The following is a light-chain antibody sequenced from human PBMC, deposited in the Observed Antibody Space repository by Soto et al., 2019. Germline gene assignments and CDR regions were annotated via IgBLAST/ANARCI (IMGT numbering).Light chain of an antibody. J-gene: IGKJ5*01. Sequence: EVVLTQSPGTLSLSPGEGATLSCRASQSVRKNSFAWYQQKPGQAPRLLIYGASNRAIGIPDRFSGSGSGTNFTLTISRLEPEDFAVYYCQQYNNWPPITFGQGTRLEIK. CDR2: GAS. CDR3: QQYNNWPPIT. CDR1: QSVRKNS. V-gene: IGKV3-20*01.